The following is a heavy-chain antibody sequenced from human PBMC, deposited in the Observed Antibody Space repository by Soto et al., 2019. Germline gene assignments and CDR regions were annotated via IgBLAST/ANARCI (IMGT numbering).Heavy chain of an antibody. D-gene: IGHD3-10*01. V-gene: IGHV1-69*19. Sequence: QVHLVQSGAEMKKPGSSVKVSCQSSGGTCNTYAMNWVRQAPGQGPEWMGDISPMFGAANYAPKFQGRVTITADESTGTSYMQLSSLTPEDTALYFCAREVQVHTPAFVYWGQGTLVTVSS. CDR2: ISPMFGAA. J-gene: IGHJ4*02. CDR1: GGTCNTYA. CDR3: AREVQVHTPAFVY.